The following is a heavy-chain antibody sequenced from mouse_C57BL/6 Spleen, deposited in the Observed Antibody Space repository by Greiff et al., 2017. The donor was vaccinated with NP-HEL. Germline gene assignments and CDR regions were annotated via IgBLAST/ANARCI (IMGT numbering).Heavy chain of an antibody. V-gene: IGHV1-22*01. CDR3: AREALNGSMDD. Sequence: VQLQQSGPELVKPGASVKMSCKASGYTFTDYYMHWVKQSHGKSLEWIGYINPNNGGTSYNQKFKGKATLTVYKSSSTAYMELRSLTSEDAAVYDGAREALNGSMDDWGQGNTVTVSS. CDR2: INPNNGGT. CDR1: GYTFTDYY. J-gene: IGHJ4*01.